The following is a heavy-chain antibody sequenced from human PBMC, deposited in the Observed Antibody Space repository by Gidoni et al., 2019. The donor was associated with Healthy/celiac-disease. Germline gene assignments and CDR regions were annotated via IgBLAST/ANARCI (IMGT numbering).Heavy chain of an antibody. Sequence: QVQLVESGGGVVQPGRSLRRSCAASGLTFSSYGMHWVRQAPGKGLEWVAVIWYDGSNKYYADSVKGRFTISRDNSKNTLYLQMNSLRAEDTAVYYCARDIRDGYNSWVRDYWGQGTLVTVSS. J-gene: IGHJ4*02. CDR1: GLTFSSYG. CDR2: IWYDGSNK. CDR3: ARDIRDGYNSWVRDY. D-gene: IGHD5-12*01. V-gene: IGHV3-33*01.